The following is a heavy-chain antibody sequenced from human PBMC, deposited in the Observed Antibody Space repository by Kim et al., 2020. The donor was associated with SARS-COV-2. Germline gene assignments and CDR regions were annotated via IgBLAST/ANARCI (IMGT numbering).Heavy chain of an antibody. CDR1: GYSFTTYW. CDR2: IYPDDSES. V-gene: IGHV5-51*01. D-gene: IGHD2-15*01. J-gene: IGHJ6*02. CDR3: AKVDAGDGDMARMDV. Sequence: GESLKISCKGSGYSFTTYWIGWVRQMPGKGLEWMGIIYPDDSESRYSPSFQGQVTISADKCINTAYLQWSSLKASDTAMYYCAKVDAGDGDMARMDVWGQ.